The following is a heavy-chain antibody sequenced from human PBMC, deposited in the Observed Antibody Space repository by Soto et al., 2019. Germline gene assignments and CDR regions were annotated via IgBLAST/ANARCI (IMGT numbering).Heavy chain of an antibody. J-gene: IGHJ5*02. CDR2: ISSSAGTI. CDR1: VFTFSRYE. D-gene: IGHD3-10*01. V-gene: IGHV3-48*03. Sequence: PGGSLRLSCAASVFTFSRYEMNWIRQAPGKGLEWVSYISSSAGTIYYANSVKGRFIISRDNAKNSVDLEMNSLRVEDSGIYYCARDLRFGGRYFDPWGQGTQVTVSS. CDR3: ARDLRFGGRYFDP.